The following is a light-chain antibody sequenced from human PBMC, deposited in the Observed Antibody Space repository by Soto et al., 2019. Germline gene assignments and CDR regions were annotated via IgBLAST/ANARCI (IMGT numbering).Light chain of an antibody. CDR2: GAS. Sequence: TVMSQSPDTLSVSPGERATLSCRASQSVYSNLAWYQQKPGQAPRFLIYGASTRATGIPARFSGSGSGTEFTLTISSLQSEDFAVYYCQQYDNWPLTFGGGTKVDIK. V-gene: IGKV3-15*01. J-gene: IGKJ4*01. CDR3: QQYDNWPLT. CDR1: QSVYSN.